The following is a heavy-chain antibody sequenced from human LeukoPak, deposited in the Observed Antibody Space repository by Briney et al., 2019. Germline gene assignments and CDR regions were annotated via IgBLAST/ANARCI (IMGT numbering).Heavy chain of an antibody. V-gene: IGHV3-66*01. CDR2: IYSGGST. CDR1: GVTLSRYN. Sequence: GGSLRLSCAGSGVTLSRYNMNWFRQAPGKGLEWVSVIYSGGSTYYADSVKGRFTVSRDNSKNTLYLQMNSLRAEDTAVYYCARAPFTYDSSGDSFDIWGQGTMVTVSS. CDR3: ARAPFTYDSSGDSFDI. D-gene: IGHD3-22*01. J-gene: IGHJ3*02.